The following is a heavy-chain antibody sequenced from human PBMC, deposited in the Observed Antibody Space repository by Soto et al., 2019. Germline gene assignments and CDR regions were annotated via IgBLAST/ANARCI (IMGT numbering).Heavy chain of an antibody. D-gene: IGHD3-22*01. CDR1: GYTFTSYY. CDR3: AREGHYYDSSGYYQYNWFDP. V-gene: IGHV1-46*01. Sequence: GASVKVSCKASGYTFTSYYMHWVRQAPGQGLEWMGIINPSGGSTSYAQKFQGRVTMTRDTSTSTVYMELSSLRSEDTAVYYCAREGHYYDSSGYYQYNWFDPWGQGTLVTVSS. J-gene: IGHJ5*02. CDR2: INPSGGST.